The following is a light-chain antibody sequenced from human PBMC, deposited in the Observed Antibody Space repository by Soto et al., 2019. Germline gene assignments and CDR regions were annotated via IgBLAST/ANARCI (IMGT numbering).Light chain of an antibody. CDR2: GAS. J-gene: IGKJ1*01. CDR1: KSVTSN. CDR3: QQYDNWPPRGT. Sequence: EIVMTQSPATLSVSPGERATLSCRASKSVTSNLAWYQQKPGQAPRILIYGASTRATGIPARFSGSGSGTEFTLTISSLQSEDFAVYYCQQYDNWPPRGTFGQGTKVEIK. V-gene: IGKV3-15*01.